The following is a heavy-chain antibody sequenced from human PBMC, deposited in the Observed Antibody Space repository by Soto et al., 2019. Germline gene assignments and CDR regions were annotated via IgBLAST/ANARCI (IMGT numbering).Heavy chain of an antibody. Sequence: PSETLSLTCTVSGGSISSGDYYWSWIRQPPGKGLEWIGYIYYSGTTYYNPSLKSRVTISVDTSKNQFSLKVSSVTAADTAVYYCARDYYGSGSYYQDYWGQGTRVTVSS. CDR3: ARDYYGSGSYYQDY. CDR2: IYYSGTT. V-gene: IGHV4-30-4*01. CDR1: GGSISSGDYY. J-gene: IGHJ4*02. D-gene: IGHD3-10*01.